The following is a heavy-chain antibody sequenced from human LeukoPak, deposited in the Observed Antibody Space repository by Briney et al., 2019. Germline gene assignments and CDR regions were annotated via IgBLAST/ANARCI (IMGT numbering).Heavy chain of an antibody. CDR1: GGSISSYY. CDR3: ARDWKVDDILTGYPPYNWFDP. V-gene: IGHV4-4*07. D-gene: IGHD3-9*01. CDR2: IYTSGST. Sequence: PSETLSLTCTVSGGSISSYYWSWIRQPAGKGLEWIGRIYTSGSTTYNPSLKSRVTISVDTSKNQFSLKLSSVTAADTAVYYCARDWKVDDILTGYPPYNWFDPWGQGTLVTVSS. J-gene: IGHJ5*02.